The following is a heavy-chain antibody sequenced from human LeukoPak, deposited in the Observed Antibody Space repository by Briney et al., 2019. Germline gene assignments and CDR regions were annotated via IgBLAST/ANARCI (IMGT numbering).Heavy chain of an antibody. CDR2: INHSGXT. V-gene: IGHV4-34*01. J-gene: IGHJ4*02. CDR3: AMNNWGLDY. Sequence: PSETLSLTCAAYGGAFSGYYWXWXRXPPGKXXXWIREINHSGXTDSNPSIKSRVNISVDTSKNQFSLKLSSVTAADTAVYYCAMNNWGLDYWGQGTLVTVSS. CDR1: GGAFSGYY. D-gene: IGHD7-27*01.